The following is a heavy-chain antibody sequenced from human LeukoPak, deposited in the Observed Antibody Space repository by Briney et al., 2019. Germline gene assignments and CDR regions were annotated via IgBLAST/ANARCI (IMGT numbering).Heavy chain of an antibody. J-gene: IGHJ4*02. V-gene: IGHV3-33*08. D-gene: IGHD3-16*01. CDR2: IWYDGSNK. CDR1: GFTFSSYA. Sequence: GGSLRLSCAASGFTFSSYAMHWVRQAPGKGLEWVAVIWYDGSNKYYADSVKGRFTISRDNSKNTLYLQMNSLRAEDTAVYYCARGYDYVWGSYGFDYWGQGTLVTVSS. CDR3: ARGYDYVWGSYGFDY.